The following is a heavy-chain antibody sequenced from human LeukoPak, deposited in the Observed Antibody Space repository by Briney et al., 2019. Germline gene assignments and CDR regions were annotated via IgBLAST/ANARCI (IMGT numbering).Heavy chain of an antibody. D-gene: IGHD3-22*01. Sequence: SETLSLTCAVYGGSFSGYYWSWIRQPPGKGPEWIGEINHSGSTNYNPSLKSRVTISVDTSKNQYSLKLSSVTAADTPVYYCARDGYPSYDSSGYYSDWGQGTLVTVSS. V-gene: IGHV4-34*01. CDR1: GGSFSGYY. CDR3: ARDGYPSYDSSGYYSD. CDR2: INHSGST. J-gene: IGHJ4*02.